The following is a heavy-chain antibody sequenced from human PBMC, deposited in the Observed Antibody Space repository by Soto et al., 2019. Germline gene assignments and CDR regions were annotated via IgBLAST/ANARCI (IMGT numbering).Heavy chain of an antibody. J-gene: IGHJ3*02. CDR2: IYYSGST. CDR3: ARDKVAARPGAFDI. CDR1: GGSISSRGYY. D-gene: IGHD6-6*01. V-gene: IGHV4-31*02. Sequence: SVTLPLTWTVSGGSISSRGYYWSWIRPHPGKGLEWIGYIYYSGSTYYNPSLKSRVTISVDTSKNQFSLKLSSVTAADTAVYYCARDKVAARPGAFDIWGQGTMVTVSS.